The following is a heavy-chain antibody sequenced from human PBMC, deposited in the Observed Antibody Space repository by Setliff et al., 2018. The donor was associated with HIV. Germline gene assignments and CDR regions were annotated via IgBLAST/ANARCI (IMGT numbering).Heavy chain of an antibody. D-gene: IGHD6-19*01. CDR1: GYTFNRYG. V-gene: IGHV1-18*01. Sequence: ASVKVSCKASGYTFNRYGISWVRQAPGQGLEWMGWISGYNGNTKYVQNLQGRVTMSTDTSTSTVYMELRSLRSDDTAVYYCARVPYRSAWFSGGHDAFDTWGQGTMVTVSS. CDR2: ISGYNGNT. CDR3: ARVPYRSAWFSGGHDAFDT. J-gene: IGHJ3*02.